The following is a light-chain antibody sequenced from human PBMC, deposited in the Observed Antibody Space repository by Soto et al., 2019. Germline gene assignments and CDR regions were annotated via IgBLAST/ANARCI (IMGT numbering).Light chain of an antibody. CDR2: DVS. CDR3: SLYTNSITLV. CDR1: SSDVGGYNY. Sequence: QSVLTQPASVSGSPGQSITISCTGTSSDVGGYNYVSWYQQHPGKAPKLMIYDVSNRPSGVSNRFSGSKSANTASLTISGLQAEDEAEYYCSLYTNSITLVFGGGTKLTVL. V-gene: IGLV2-14*01. J-gene: IGLJ2*01.